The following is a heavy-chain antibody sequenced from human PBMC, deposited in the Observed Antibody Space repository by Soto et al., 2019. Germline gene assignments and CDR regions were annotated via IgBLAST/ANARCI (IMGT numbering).Heavy chain of an antibody. V-gene: IGHV1-18*01. CDR1: GYTFTSYG. J-gene: IGHJ4*02. Sequence: QVQLVQSGAEVKKPGASVKVSCKASGYTFTSYGISWVRQAPGHGLEWMGWISAYNGNTNYAQKLQGRVTMTTDTSTSTADMELRSLRSDDTAVYYCASTQQSDPPDFDCWGQGTLVTVSS. CDR2: ISAYNGNT. CDR3: ASTQQSDPPDFDC. D-gene: IGHD6-13*01.